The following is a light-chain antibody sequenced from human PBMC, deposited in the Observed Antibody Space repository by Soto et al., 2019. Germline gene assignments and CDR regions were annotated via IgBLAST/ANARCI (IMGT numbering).Light chain of an antibody. J-gene: IGKJ1*01. V-gene: IGKV1-6*01. Sequence: IQMTQSPSSLSASVGDRVTITCRASQGIRNDLGWYQQKPGNAPQLLIYGASSLQRGVSSRFSGSGFGTDFTLTISSLQPEDSATYCCLQDRSHFWTFGQGTKVDI. CDR3: LQDRSHFWT. CDR1: QGIRND. CDR2: GAS.